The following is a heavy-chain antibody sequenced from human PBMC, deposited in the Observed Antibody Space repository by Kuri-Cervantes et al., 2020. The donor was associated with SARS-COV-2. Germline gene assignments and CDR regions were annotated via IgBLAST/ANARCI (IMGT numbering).Heavy chain of an antibody. CDR1: GYTFTGYY. D-gene: IGHD2/OR15-2a*01. CDR3: ARGQGWRLYARHGFDY. V-gene: IGHV1-2*02. J-gene: IGHJ4*02. Sequence: ASVKVSCKASGYTFTGYYMHWVRQAPGQGLEWMGWINPNSGGTNYAQKFQGRVTMTRDTSISTAYMELSRLRSDDTAVYYCARGQGWRLYARHGFDYWGQGTLVTVSS. CDR2: INPNSGGT.